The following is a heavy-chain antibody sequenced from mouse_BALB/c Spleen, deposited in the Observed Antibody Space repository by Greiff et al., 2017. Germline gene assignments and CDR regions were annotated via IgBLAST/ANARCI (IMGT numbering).Heavy chain of an antibody. D-gene: IGHD1-1*01. J-gene: IGHJ3*01. Sequence: DVQLVESGGGLVKPGGSLKLSCAASGFTFSDYYMYWVRQTPEKRLEWVATISDGGSYTYYPDSVKGRFTISRDNAKNNLYLQMSSLKSEDTAMYYCARDGITTVVGGAYWGQGTLVTVSA. CDR3: ARDGITTVVGGAY. CDR2: ISDGGSYT. V-gene: IGHV5-4*02. CDR1: GFTFSDYY.